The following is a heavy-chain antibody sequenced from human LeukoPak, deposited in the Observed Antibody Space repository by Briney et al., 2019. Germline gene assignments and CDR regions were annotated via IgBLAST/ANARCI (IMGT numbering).Heavy chain of an antibody. J-gene: IGHJ3*02. D-gene: IGHD6-19*01. CDR3: SGTQQWLGAFDI. Sequence: ASVKVSCKASGYTFINYAINWGRQAPGQRPEWVGWINAVNGNTKYSQKFQGRVTITRDTSASTAYMELSSLRSEDTAVYYCSGTQQWLGAFDIWGQGTMVTVSS. CDR2: INAVNGNT. CDR1: GYTFINYA. V-gene: IGHV1-3*01.